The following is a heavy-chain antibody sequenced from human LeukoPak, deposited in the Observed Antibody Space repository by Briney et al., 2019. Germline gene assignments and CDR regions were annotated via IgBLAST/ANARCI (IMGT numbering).Heavy chain of an antibody. J-gene: IGHJ4*02. Sequence: ASVKVSCKASGYTFTGYYMHWVQQAPGQGLEWMGWINPNSGGTNYAQKLQGRVTMTRDTSISTAYMELSRLRSDDTAVYYCARVRWLQHFDYWGQGTLVTVSS. CDR3: ARVRWLQHFDY. D-gene: IGHD5-24*01. V-gene: IGHV1-2*02. CDR1: GYTFTGYY. CDR2: INPNSGGT.